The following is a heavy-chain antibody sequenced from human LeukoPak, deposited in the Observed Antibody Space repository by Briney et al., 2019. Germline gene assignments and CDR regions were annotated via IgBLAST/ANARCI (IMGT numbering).Heavy chain of an antibody. Sequence: ASVKVSCKASGGSFSRYAISWVRQAPGQGLEWMGGIIPIFGTANYAQKFQGRVTITADESTRTAYMELRTLRSEDTAIYYCATDIRYGIPHGMDVWGQGTTVTVSS. V-gene: IGHV1-69*13. J-gene: IGHJ6*02. CDR1: GGSFSRYA. D-gene: IGHD4-17*01. CDR2: IIPIFGTA. CDR3: ATDIRYGIPHGMDV.